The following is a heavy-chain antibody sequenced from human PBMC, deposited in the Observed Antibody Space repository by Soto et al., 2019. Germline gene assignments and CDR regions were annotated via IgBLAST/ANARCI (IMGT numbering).Heavy chain of an antibody. CDR1: GGSFSGYY. V-gene: IGHV4-34*01. D-gene: IGHD2-15*01. CDR3: AKTASLGYCSGGSCFTPGDY. CDR2: INHSGST. Sequence: SETLSLTCAVYGGSFSGYYWSWIRQPPGKGLEWIGEINHSGSTNYNPSLKSRVTISVDTSKNQFSLKLSSVTAADTAVYYCAKTASLGYCSGGSCFTPGDYWGQGTLVTVSS. J-gene: IGHJ4*02.